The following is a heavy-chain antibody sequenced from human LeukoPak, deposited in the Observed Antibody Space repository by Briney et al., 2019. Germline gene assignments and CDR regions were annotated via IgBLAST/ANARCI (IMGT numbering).Heavy chain of an antibody. CDR2: IYYSGTT. CDR3: ARIMQTPWGMDV. J-gene: IGHJ6*02. CDR1: GGSISPYY. D-gene: IGHD4-23*01. V-gene: IGHV4-59*01. Sequence: PSETLSLTCTVSGGSISPYYWSWIRQPPGKGREYIGYIYYSGTTDYNPSLKSRVTISIDTSKNQFSLQVTSVSAADTAVYYCARIMQTPWGMDVWGQGTTVTVSS.